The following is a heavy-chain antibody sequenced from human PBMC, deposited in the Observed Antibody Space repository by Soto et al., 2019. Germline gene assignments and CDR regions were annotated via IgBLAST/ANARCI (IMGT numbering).Heavy chain of an antibody. D-gene: IGHD3-10*01. CDR1: GDSVSSNSAA. V-gene: IGHV6-1*01. CDR2: TYYRSKWYN. J-gene: IGHJ6*03. CDR3: ASERQYYYGSVYYYYMDV. Sequence: SQTLSLTCVISGDSVSSNSAAWNWIRQSPSRGLEWLGRTYYRSKWYNDYAVSVKSRITINPDTSKNQFSLQLNSVTPEDTAVYYCASERQYYYGSVYYYYMDVWGKGTKVTVSS.